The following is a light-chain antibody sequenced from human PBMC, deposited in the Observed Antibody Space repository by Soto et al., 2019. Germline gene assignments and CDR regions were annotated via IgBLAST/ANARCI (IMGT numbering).Light chain of an antibody. V-gene: IGKV3-20*01. CDR2: AAS. CDR3: QQYDSSSRWT. CDR1: QNVNVRS. J-gene: IGKJ1*01. Sequence: EIVLTQSPGTLSLFPGERATLSCRASQNVNVRSLAWYQQKPGQAPRLLIYAASSRATGIPDRFSGSGSGTDFTLTISRLEPEDFAVYYCQQYDSSSRWTFGQGTKVEIK.